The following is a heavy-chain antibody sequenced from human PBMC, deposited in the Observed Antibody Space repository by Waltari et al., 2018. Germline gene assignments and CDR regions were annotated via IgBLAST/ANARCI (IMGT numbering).Heavy chain of an antibody. CDR3: AEEKIYYYDSSGYFFN. D-gene: IGHD3-22*01. CDR1: GGSISSGDYY. V-gene: IGHV4-30-4*08. CDR2: IYYSGST. J-gene: IGHJ4*02. Sequence: QVQLQESGPGLVKPSQTLSLTCTVSGGSISSGDYYWSWIRQPPGKGLEWIGYIYYSGSTYDNPYLKSRVTISVDTSKNQFSLKLSSVTAADTAVYYCAEEKIYYYDSSGYFFNWGQGTLVTVSS.